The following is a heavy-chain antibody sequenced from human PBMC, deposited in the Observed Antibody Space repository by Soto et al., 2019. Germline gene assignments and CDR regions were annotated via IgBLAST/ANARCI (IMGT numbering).Heavy chain of an antibody. CDR3: AKDSRYCSSTSCYNEDAFDI. V-gene: IGHV3-23*01. J-gene: IGHJ3*02. CDR2: ISGSGGST. Sequence: GGSLRLSCAASGFTFSSYAMSWVRQAPGKGLEWVSAISGSGGSTYYADSVKGRFTIFRDNSKNTLYLQMNSLRAEDTAVYYCAKDSRYCSSTSCYNEDAFDIWGQGTMVTVSS. CDR1: GFTFSSYA. D-gene: IGHD2-2*02.